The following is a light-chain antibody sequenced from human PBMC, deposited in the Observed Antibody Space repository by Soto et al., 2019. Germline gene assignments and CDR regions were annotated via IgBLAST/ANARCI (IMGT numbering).Light chain of an antibody. CDR3: SSYTSSSTVL. Sequence: QSVLTQPASVSGSPGQSITISCTGTGSDIGAFNYVSWYQQHPGKVPKLMIYEVNIRPSRVSIRFSGSKSGNTASLTISGLQAEDEADYYCSSYTSSSTVLIGGGTKLTVL. CDR1: GSDIGAFNY. CDR2: EVN. J-gene: IGLJ2*01. V-gene: IGLV2-14*01.